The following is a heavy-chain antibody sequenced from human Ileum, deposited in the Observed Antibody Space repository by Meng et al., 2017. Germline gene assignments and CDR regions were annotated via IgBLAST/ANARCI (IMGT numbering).Heavy chain of an antibody. Sequence: QVPRQESGPGLVRPSGTLSLTCAVSSGSISSNTYWSWVRQPPGKGLEWIGQISHSGSAYYNPSLKSRVTMSVDKSKSQFSLMLTSVTAADTAIYYCARHGGYSQDFWGQGTLVTVSS. J-gene: IGHJ4*02. CDR1: SGSISSNTY. CDR3: ARHGGYSQDF. V-gene: IGHV4-4*02. CDR2: ISHSGSA. D-gene: IGHD4-23*01.